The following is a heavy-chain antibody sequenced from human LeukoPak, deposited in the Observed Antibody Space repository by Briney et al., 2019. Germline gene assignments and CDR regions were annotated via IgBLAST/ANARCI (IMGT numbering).Heavy chain of an antibody. Sequence: SETLSLTCTVSGGSISSSSYYWCWLRHPPEKGLEWVGSIYYSGSTYYNPSLKSRVTISVDTSKNQFSLRLSSVTAADTAVYYCARSIGIQNRNDDTFDYWGQGTLVTVSS. CDR1: GGSISSSSYY. CDR3: ARSIGIQNRNDDTFDY. D-gene: IGHD1-1*01. CDR2: IYYSGST. J-gene: IGHJ4*02. V-gene: IGHV4-39*07.